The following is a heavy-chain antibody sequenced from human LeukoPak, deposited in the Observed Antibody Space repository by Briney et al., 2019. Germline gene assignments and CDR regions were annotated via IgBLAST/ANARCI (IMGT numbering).Heavy chain of an antibody. V-gene: IGHV3-15*01. Sequence: GGSLRLSCAASGFTFSNAWMSWVRQAPGKGLEWVGRIKSKTDGGTTDYAAPVKGRFTISRDDSKNTLYLQMNSLRAEDTAVYYCARGFWYDSSGPYYFDYWGQGTLVTVSP. J-gene: IGHJ4*02. D-gene: IGHD3-22*01. CDR3: ARGFWYDSSGPYYFDY. CDR1: GFTFSNAW. CDR2: IKSKTDGGTT.